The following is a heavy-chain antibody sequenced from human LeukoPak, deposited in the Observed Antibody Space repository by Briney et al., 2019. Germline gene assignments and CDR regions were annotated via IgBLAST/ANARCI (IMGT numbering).Heavy chain of an antibody. CDR3: ARGSTVTGDAFDI. V-gene: IGHV4-39*07. Sequence: SEILSLTCTVSGGSISSSSYYWGWIRQPPGKGLEWIGSIYYSGSTYYNPSLKSRVTISVDTSKNQFSLKLSSVTAADTAVYYCARGSTVTGDAFDIWGQGTMVTVSS. CDR2: IYYSGST. D-gene: IGHD4-17*01. J-gene: IGHJ3*02. CDR1: GGSISSSSYY.